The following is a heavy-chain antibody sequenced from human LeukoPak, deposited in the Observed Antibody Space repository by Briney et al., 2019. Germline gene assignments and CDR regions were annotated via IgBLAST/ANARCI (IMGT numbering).Heavy chain of an antibody. CDR2: ISGGGENT. Sequence: GGSLRLSCVASGSTFSSYSMTWVRQTPGKGLEWVSAISGGGENTYYADSVKGRFTISRDNSKNTLYLQMHSLRAEDTAVYYCARRIAARPWSPPFDYWGQGTLVTVSS. D-gene: IGHD6-6*01. CDR1: GSTFSSYS. CDR3: ARRIAARPWSPPFDY. V-gene: IGHV3-23*01. J-gene: IGHJ4*02.